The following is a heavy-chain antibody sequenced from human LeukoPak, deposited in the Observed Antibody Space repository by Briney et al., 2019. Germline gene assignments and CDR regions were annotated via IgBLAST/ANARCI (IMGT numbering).Heavy chain of an antibody. J-gene: IGHJ4*02. CDR1: SGSISSYD. V-gene: IGHV4-4*07. Sequence: SETLSLTCTVSSGSISSYDWSWIRQPAGKGLEWIGRIYTSGSPNYNPSLKSRVTMSVDTSKNQFSLKLSSVTAADTAVYYCAKDGPIGPWGQGTLVTVSS. D-gene: IGHD2-15*01. CDR3: AKDGPIGP. CDR2: IYTSGSP.